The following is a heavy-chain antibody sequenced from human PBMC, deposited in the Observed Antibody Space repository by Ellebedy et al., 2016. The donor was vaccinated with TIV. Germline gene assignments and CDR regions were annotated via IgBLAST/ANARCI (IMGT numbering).Heavy chain of an antibody. J-gene: IGHJ4*02. V-gene: IGHV4-59*13. Sequence: SETLSLXXSVSGGCFNNYYLTWIRQPPGKGLEWIGHLTHIGTRNYNPSLQGRVAMSLDSSKTQFSLELKSVTAADTAVYFCARGEKHISDDYPWEVPDYWGPGTLATVSS. CDR2: LTHIGTR. D-gene: IGHD3-22*01. CDR1: GGCFNNYY. CDR3: ARGEKHISDDYPWEVPDY.